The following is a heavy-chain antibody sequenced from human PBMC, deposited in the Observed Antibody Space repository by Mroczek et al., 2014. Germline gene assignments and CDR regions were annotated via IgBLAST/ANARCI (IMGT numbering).Heavy chain of an antibody. CDR2: IYFSGST. V-gene: IGHV4-39*01. Sequence: QVQLQESGPGLVKPSETLSLTCTVSGGSFSSSTYYWGWIRQPPGMGLEWIGSIYFSGSTYYNPSLKSRVTISVDTSKNQFSLKLSSVTAADTAVYYCARHREPRGKADPTRYYFDYWGQGTLVTVSS. D-gene: IGHD1-26*01. J-gene: IGHJ4*02. CDR3: ARHREPRGKADPTRYYFDY. CDR1: GGSFSSSTYY.